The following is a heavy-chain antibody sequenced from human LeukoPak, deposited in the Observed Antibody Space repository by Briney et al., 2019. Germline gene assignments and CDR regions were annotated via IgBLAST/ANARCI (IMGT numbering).Heavy chain of an antibody. CDR1: GFTFSSYG. J-gene: IGHJ3*02. V-gene: IGHV3-30*03. D-gene: IGHD6-13*01. CDR3: ARVSRLEQQLATEDAFDI. Sequence: GGSLRLSCAASGFTFSSYGMHWVRQAPGKGLEWVAVISYDGSNKYYADSVKGRFTISRDNSKNTLYLQMNSLRAEDTAVYFCARVSRLEQQLATEDAFDIWGQGTMVTVSS. CDR2: ISYDGSNK.